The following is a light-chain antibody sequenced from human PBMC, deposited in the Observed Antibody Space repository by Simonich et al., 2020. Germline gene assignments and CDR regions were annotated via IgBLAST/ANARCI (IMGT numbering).Light chain of an antibody. J-gene: IGLJ2*01. CDR2: DVS. Sequence: SALPQPASVSGSPGQSITISCTVTSSDVGGYNYVSWYQQHPGKAPKLMIYDVSNRPSGVSNRFSGSKSGNTASLTISGLQAEDEADYYCSSYTSSSSVVFGGGTKLTVL. CDR3: SSYTSSSSVV. CDR1: SSDVGGYNY. V-gene: IGLV2-14*03.